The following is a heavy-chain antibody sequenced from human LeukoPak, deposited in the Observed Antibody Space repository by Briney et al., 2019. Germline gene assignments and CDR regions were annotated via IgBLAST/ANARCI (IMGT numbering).Heavy chain of an antibody. CDR2: INHSGST. CDR3: ASGEDYYFDY. J-gene: IGHJ4*02. Sequence: SETLSLTCAVYGGSFSGYYWSWIRQPPGKGLEWIGEINHSGSTNYNPSLKSRVTISVDTSKNQFTLKLSSVTAADTAVYYCASGEDYYFDYWGQGTLVTVSS. CDR1: GGSFSGYY. D-gene: IGHD3/OR15-3a*01. V-gene: IGHV4-34*01.